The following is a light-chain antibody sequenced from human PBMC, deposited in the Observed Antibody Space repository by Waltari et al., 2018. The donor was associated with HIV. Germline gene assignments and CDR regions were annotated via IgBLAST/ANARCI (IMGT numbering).Light chain of an antibody. V-gene: IGLV1-44*01. J-gene: IGLJ1*01. CDR1: SSNTGSNT. CDR3: AAWDDSLNGYV. CDR2: SNN. Sequence: QSVLTQPPSASGTPGQRVTISCSGSSSNTGSNTVNWYQQLPGTAPKLLIYSNNQRHSGVPARVSGSKSVTSASLAISGLLSEDEADYSCAAWDDSLNGYVFGTGTKVTVL.